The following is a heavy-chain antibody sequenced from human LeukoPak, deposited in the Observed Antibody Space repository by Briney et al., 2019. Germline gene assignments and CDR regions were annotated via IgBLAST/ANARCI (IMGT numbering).Heavy chain of an antibody. CDR3: ARGPLLDY. V-gene: IGHV4-34*01. CDR2: INHSGST. CDR1: GGSFSGYY. J-gene: IGHJ4*02. Sequence: PSETLSLTCAVYGGSFSGYYWSWNRQPPGKGLEWIGEINHSGSTNYNPSLKSRVTISVDTSKNQFSLKLSSVTAADTAVYYCARGPLLDYWGQGTLVTVSS.